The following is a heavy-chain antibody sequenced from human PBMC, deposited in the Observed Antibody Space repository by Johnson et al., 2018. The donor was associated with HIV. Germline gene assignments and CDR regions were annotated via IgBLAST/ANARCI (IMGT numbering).Heavy chain of an antibody. CDR3: AREGGSYKDDAFDI. J-gene: IGHJ3*02. Sequence: PGGSLRLSCAASGFTFSSYAMHWVRQAPGKGLEWVAVISYDGSNKYYADSVKGRFTISRDNSKNTLYLHMSSLRAEDTALYYCAREGGSYKDDAFDIWGQGTVVTVSS. CDR1: GFTFSSYA. CDR2: ISYDGSNK. V-gene: IGHV3-30*04. D-gene: IGHD1-26*01.